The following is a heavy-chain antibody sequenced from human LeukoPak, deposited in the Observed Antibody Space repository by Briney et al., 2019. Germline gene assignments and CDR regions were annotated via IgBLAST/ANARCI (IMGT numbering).Heavy chain of an antibody. CDR2: IYYSGST. CDR3: ARGSYGSGSYLS. Sequence: PSETLSLTCTVSGGSLSSYYWSWIRQPPGKGLEWIGYIYYSGSTNYNPSLKSRVTISVDTSKNQFSLKLSSVTAAVTAVYYCARGSYGSGSYLSWGQGTLVTVSS. V-gene: IGHV4-59*01. D-gene: IGHD3-10*01. J-gene: IGHJ5*02. CDR1: GGSLSSYY.